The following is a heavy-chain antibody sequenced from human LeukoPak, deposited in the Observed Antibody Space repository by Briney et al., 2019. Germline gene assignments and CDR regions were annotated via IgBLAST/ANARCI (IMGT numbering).Heavy chain of an antibody. V-gene: IGHV4-34*01. CDR3: ARGQGYSLFDY. CDR1: GGSFRGYY. J-gene: IGHJ4*02. CDR2: INHSVST. D-gene: IGHD5-18*01. Sequence: SETLSLTCAVYGGSFRGYYWSWIRQPPGKGVEWIGEINHSVSTNYNPSLKSRVTISVDTSKNQFSLKLSSVTAADTAVYYCARGQGYSLFDYWGQGTLVTVSS.